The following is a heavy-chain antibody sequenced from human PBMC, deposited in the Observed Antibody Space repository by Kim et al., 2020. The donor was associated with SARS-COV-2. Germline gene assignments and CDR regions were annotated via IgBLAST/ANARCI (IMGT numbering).Heavy chain of an antibody. D-gene: IGHD6-19*01. CDR2: IYYSGST. Sequence: SETLSLTCTVSGGSISSYYWGWIRQPPGKGLEWIGYIYYSGSTNYNPSLKSRVTISVDTSKNQFSLKLSSVTAADTAVYYCARFRAVPWAFDIWGQGTMVTVSS. V-gene: IGHV4-59*13. CDR3: ARFRAVPWAFDI. J-gene: IGHJ3*02. CDR1: GGSISSYY.